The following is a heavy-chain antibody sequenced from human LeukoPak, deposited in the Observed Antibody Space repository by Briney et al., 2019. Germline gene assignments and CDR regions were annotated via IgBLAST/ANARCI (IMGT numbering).Heavy chain of an antibody. CDR3: ATDRMGSYYFDY. D-gene: IGHD1-26*01. V-gene: IGHV4-61*01. J-gene: IGHJ4*02. Sequence: SETLSLTCTVSGGSVSSGSYYWSWIRQPPGKGLEWIGYIYYSGSTNYNLSLKSRVTISVDTSKNQFSLKLSSVTAADTAVYYCATDRMGSYYFDYWGQGTLVTVSS. CDR2: IYYSGST. CDR1: GGSVSSGSYY.